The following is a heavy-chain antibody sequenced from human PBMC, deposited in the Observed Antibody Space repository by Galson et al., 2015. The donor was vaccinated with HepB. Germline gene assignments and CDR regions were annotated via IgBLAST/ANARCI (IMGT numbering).Heavy chain of an antibody. J-gene: IGHJ5*02. CDR2: ISGNGDVT. Sequence: SLRLSCAGSGFKFSDHAMSWVRQAPGKGLEWVSTISGNGDVTYYAESVKGRFTISRDNSRNTMFLQMNSLRVEDTALYYCSNRGDLRGWFETWGQGTLVTVSS. CDR3: SNRGDLRGWFET. CDR1: GFKFSDHA. V-gene: IGHV3-23*01. D-gene: IGHD3-3*01.